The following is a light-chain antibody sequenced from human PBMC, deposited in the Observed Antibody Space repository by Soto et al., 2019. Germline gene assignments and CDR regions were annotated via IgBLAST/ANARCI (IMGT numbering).Light chain of an antibody. Sequence: IVLTQSPGTLSLSPGETATLSCRADQSVTGNFLAWYQQKPGQAPRLLIYDASNRATGIPARFSGSGSGTDFTLTISSLEPEDFAVYYCQHRNNRPFSFGPGTKVDI. J-gene: IGKJ3*01. V-gene: IGKV3-11*01. CDR2: DAS. CDR1: QSVTGNF. CDR3: QHRNNRPFS.